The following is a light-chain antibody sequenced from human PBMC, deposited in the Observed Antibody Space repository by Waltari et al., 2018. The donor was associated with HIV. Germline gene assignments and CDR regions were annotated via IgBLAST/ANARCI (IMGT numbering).Light chain of an antibody. V-gene: IGLV3-21*04. CDR1: NIGSKS. CDR3: HVWDSRSDHGV. CDR2: YEG. J-gene: IGLJ3*02. Sequence: SYMLTQPPSVSVAPGNTASIPCGGNNIGSKSVSWYQQKPGQAPILVIYYEGDRPSGIPERFSGSNSRNTATLTIRGVEAGDEADYYCHVWDSRSDHGVFGGGTKLTVL.